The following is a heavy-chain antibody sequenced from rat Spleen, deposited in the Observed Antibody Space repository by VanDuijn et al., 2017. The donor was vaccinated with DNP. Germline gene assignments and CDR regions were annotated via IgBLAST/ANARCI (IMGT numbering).Heavy chain of an antibody. CDR3: IRETGDWYFDF. CDR1: GFSLTDYS. J-gene: IGHJ1*01. Sequence: QVQLKESGPNMVRPSQTLSLTCTVSGFSLTDYSVYWVRQPPGEVLEWIAAVSSGGTTYYTSALTSRLSITRDTSKSQVLLKMNSLQIEDTANYYCIRETGDWYFDFWGPGTMVTVSS. D-gene: IGHD5-1*01. V-gene: IGHV2-15*01. CDR2: VSSGGTT.